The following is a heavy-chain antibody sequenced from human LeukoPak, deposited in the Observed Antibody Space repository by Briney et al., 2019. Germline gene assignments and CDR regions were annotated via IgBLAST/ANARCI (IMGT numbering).Heavy chain of an antibody. D-gene: IGHD2-2*01. CDR2: ISSSSSYI. V-gene: IGHV3-21*01. CDR3: ARDYGIPAASFDY. Sequence: GGSLRLSCAASGFTFSSHSMNWVRQAPGKGLEWVSSISSSSSYIYYADSVKGRFTISRDNAKNSLYLQMNSLRAEDTAVYYCARDYGIPAASFDYWGQGTLVTVSS. CDR1: GFTFSSHS. J-gene: IGHJ4*02.